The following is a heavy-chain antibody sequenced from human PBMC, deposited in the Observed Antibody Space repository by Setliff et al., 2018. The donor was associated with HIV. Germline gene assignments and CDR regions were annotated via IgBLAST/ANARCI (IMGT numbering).Heavy chain of an antibody. V-gene: IGHV4-34*01. Sequence: SETLSLTCAVYGGSFSGYYWSWIRQPPGKGLEWIGEINHSGSTNYNPSLKSRVTISVDTSKNQISLKLTSVTAADTAVYYCATGAKNDFWDDPVPNPFDFWGQGTMVTVSS. CDR2: INHSGST. CDR1: GGSFSGYY. J-gene: IGHJ3*01. D-gene: IGHD3-3*01. CDR3: ATGAKNDFWDDPVPNPFDF.